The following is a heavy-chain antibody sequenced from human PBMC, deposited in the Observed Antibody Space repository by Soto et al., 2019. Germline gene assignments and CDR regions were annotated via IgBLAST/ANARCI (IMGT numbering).Heavy chain of an antibody. Sequence: QVQLVQSGAEVKKPGSSVKVSCKASGGTFSSYAISWVRQAPGQGLEWMGGIIPIFGTANYAQKFQGRVKITADENTSTAYMEQSTLKSEDTEVYCCARGAIVPAAMAGDWYYYGMDVWGQGTTVTVSS. CDR1: GGTFSSYA. D-gene: IGHD2-2*01. J-gene: IGHJ6*02. CDR2: IIPIFGTA. CDR3: ARGAIVPAAMAGDWYYYGMDV. V-gene: IGHV1-69*12.